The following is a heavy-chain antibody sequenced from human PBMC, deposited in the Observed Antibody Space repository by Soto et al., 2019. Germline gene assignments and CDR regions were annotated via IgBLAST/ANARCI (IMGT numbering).Heavy chain of an antibody. Sequence: GGSLRLSCAASGFTFSSYGMHWVRQAPAKGLEWVAVIWYDGSNKYYADSVKGRFTISRDNSKNTLYLQMNSLRAEDTAVYYCVRDSLPSGINGMDVWGQGTTVTVSS. CDR2: IWYDGSNK. CDR1: GFTFSSYG. CDR3: VRDSLPSGINGMDV. D-gene: IGHD2-2*01. J-gene: IGHJ6*02. V-gene: IGHV3-33*01.